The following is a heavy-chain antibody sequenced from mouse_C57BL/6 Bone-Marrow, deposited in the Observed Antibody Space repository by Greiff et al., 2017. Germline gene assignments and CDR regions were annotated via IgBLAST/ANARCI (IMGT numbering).Heavy chain of an antibody. J-gene: IGHJ3*01. CDR2: IYPGDGDT. CDR3: ARLNREAWFAY. Sequence: QVQLKESGAELVKPGASVKISCKASGYAFSSYWMNWVKQRPGKGLEWIGQIYPGDGDTNYNGKFKGKATLTADKSSSTAYMQLSSLTSEDSAVYFCARLNREAWFAYWGQGTLVTVSA. V-gene: IGHV1-80*01. CDR1: GYAFSSYW.